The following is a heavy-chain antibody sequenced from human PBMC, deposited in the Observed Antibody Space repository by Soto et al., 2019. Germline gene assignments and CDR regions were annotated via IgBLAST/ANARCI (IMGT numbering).Heavy chain of an antibody. D-gene: IGHD3-3*01. V-gene: IGHV4-59*08. CDR2: IYYSGST. J-gene: IGHJ6*02. Sequence: LSLTCTVSGGSISSYYWSWIRQPPGKGLEWIGYIYYSGSTNYNPSLKSRVTISVDTSKNQFSLKLSSVTAADTAVYYCARTNKRITIFGVVPYPTYYYGMDVWGQGTTLTVSS. CDR1: GGSISSYY. CDR3: ARTNKRITIFGVVPYPTYYYGMDV.